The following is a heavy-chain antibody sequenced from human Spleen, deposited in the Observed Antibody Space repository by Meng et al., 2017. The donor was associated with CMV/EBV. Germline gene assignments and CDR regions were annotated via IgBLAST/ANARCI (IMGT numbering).Heavy chain of an antibody. V-gene: IGHV3-30*02. D-gene: IGHD3-22*01. Sequence: GESLKISCAASGFTFSNYGMHWVRQAPGKGLEWVAVIWYDGSNKYYADSVKGRFTISRDNSKNTLYLQMNSLRAEDTAVYYCAKRGDSSGTYAMDVWGQGTTVTVSS. CDR2: IWYDGSNK. J-gene: IGHJ6*02. CDR1: GFTFSNYG. CDR3: AKRGDSSGTYAMDV.